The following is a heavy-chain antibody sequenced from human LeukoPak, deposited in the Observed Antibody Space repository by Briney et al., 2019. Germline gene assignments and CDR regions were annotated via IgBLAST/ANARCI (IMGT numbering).Heavy chain of an antibody. CDR3: ARYIEGYFDS. D-gene: IGHD3-16*02. CDR1: GFSFSSFW. J-gene: IGHJ4*02. V-gene: IGHV3-7*01. CDR2: IKQDGSEK. Sequence: GGSLRLSCAASGFSFSSFWMSWVRQAPGKGLEWVANIKQDGSEKDSLDSVKGRSTFSRDNANNSLYLQMSRLRAEDTAVYYCARYIEGYFDSWGQGTLVTVSS.